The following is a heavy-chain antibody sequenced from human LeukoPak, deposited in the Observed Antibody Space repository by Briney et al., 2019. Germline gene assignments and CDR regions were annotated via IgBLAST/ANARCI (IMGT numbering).Heavy chain of an antibody. D-gene: IGHD6-13*01. CDR3: ARTPLSMAAAGTSLGDY. V-gene: IGHV1-2*02. J-gene: IGHJ4*02. CDR1: GYTFTGYY. Sequence: ASVKVSCKASGYTFTGYYMHWVRQAPGQGLEWMGWINPNSGGTNYAQKFQGRVTMTRDTSISTAYMELSRLRSDDTAVYYCARTPLSMAAAGTSLGDYWGQGTLVTVSS. CDR2: INPNSGGT.